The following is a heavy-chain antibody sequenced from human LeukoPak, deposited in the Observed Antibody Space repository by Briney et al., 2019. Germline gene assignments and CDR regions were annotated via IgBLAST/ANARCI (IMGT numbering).Heavy chain of an antibody. CDR3: ARYRGVVPAATSGFDP. CDR2: INPSGGST. V-gene: IGHV1-46*01. CDR1: GYTFTSYY. Sequence: ASVKVSCKASGYTFTSYYMHWVRQAPGQGLEWMGIINPSGGSTSYAQKFQGRVTMTRDTSTSTVYMELSSLRSEDTAVYYCARYRGVVPAATSGFDPWGQGTLVTVSS. D-gene: IGHD2-2*01. J-gene: IGHJ5*02.